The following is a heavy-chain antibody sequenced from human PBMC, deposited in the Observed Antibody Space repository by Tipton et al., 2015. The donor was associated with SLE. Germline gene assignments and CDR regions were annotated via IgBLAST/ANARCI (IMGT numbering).Heavy chain of an antibody. Sequence: TLSLTCTVSGGSMSSYYWTWIRQAPGKGLEWIGSIYYRGSPYYNPSLKSRVTISVDTSKNQFSLKLTSVTAADTALYYCAAGHTFGGVIVIWGQGTLVTVSS. CDR1: GGSMSSYY. CDR3: AAGHTFGGVIVI. V-gene: IGHV4-59*04. D-gene: IGHD3-16*02. J-gene: IGHJ4*02. CDR2: IYYRGSP.